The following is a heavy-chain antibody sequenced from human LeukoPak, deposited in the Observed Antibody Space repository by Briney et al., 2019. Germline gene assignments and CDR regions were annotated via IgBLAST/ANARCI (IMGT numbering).Heavy chain of an antibody. CDR1: GXSISSDY. CDR3: ARGFYSPHY. D-gene: IGHD4-11*01. V-gene: IGHV4-59*01. Sequence: SETLSLTCTVSGXSISSDYWSWIRQPPGKGLEWIGYIHYSGRTYYNPSLKSRITISVDTSKNQFSLKLSSVTAADTAVYYCARGFYSPHYWGQGTLVSVSS. J-gene: IGHJ4*02. CDR2: IHYSGRT.